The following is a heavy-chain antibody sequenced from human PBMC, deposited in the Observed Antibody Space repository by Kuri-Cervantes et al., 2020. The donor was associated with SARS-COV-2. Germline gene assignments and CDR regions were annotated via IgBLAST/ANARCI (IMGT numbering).Heavy chain of an antibody. D-gene: IGHD3-10*01. V-gene: IGHV4-61*01. CDR2: IFHTGSN. J-gene: IGHJ5*02. CDR3: ATKLFGEHWFDP. CDR1: GASMSDPMSHYY. Sequence: GSLRLSCTVSGASMSDPMSHYYWNWIRLTPGKGLEWIGYIFHTGSNSQNPSLKSRVTISLDTSKNQFSLSLNSVTPADTAFYYCATKLFGEHWFDPWGQGILVTVSS.